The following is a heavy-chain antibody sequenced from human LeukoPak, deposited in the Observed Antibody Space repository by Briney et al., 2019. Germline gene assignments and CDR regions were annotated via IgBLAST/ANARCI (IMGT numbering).Heavy chain of an antibody. CDR3: ARVSMGYSHGYWYYYYYMDV. J-gene: IGHJ6*03. CDR2: ISSSGSTI. D-gene: IGHD5-18*01. CDR1: GFTFSDYY. Sequence: GGSLRLSCAASGFTFSDYYMSWIRQAPGKGLEWVSYISSSGSTIYYADSVKGRFTISRDNAKNSLYLQMNSLRAEDTAVYYCARVSMGYSHGYWYYYYYMDVWGKGTTVTVSS. V-gene: IGHV3-11*01.